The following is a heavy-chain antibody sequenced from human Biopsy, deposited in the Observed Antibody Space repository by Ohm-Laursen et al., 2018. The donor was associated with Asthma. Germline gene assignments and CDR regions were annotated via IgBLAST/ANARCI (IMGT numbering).Heavy chain of an antibody. V-gene: IGHV1-24*01. Sequence: GASVKVSCKISGYSLTDLSMHWVRQAPGQGLEWMGGLEHEKGGTENAWRFQARVTMTEDTSTDTAYMELSSLSSDDTAVYYCASDFLRDCVRYNFQFWGRGTLVTVSS. CDR2: LEHEKGGT. J-gene: IGHJ4*02. D-gene: IGHD2-21*02. CDR1: GYSLTDLS. CDR3: ASDFLRDCVRYNFQF.